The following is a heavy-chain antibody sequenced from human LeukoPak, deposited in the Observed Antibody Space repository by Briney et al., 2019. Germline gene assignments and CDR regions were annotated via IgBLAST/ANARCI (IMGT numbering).Heavy chain of an antibody. Sequence: PSETLSLTCIVSGGSISSSIYYWAWVRQPPGKGLEWIGTVFYNGATQYSPSLRSRVTISIDTSTNQFSLKLTSVTAADTAVYYCARHEMVRGVIITLFQHWGQGTLVTVSS. CDR2: VFYNGAT. V-gene: IGHV4-39*07. CDR3: ARHEMVRGVIITLFQH. D-gene: IGHD3-10*01. J-gene: IGHJ1*01. CDR1: GGSISSSIYY.